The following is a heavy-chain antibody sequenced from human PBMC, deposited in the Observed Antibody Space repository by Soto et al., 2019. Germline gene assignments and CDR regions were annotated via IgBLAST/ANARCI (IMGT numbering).Heavy chain of an antibody. D-gene: IGHD2-2*01. CDR3: ARGLPWRRVVVPHTIAGRDFWFDP. Sequence: PSETLSLTXVVSGGPFSYFYWTWIRQSPGRGLEWIGEISQSGGTNYNPSLKSRVAMSVDTSKNQISLKLTSVTAADTAVYYCARGLPWRRVVVPHTIAGRDFWFDPWGQGTLVTVSS. CDR2: ISQSGGT. CDR1: GGPFSYFY. V-gene: IGHV4-34*01. J-gene: IGHJ5*02.